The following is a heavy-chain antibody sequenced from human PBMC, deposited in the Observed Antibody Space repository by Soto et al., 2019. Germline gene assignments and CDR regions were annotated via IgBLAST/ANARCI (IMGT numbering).Heavy chain of an antibody. Sequence: RASVKVSCKASGYTFTSYGISWVRQAPGQGLEWMGWISAYNGNTNYAQKLQGRVTMTTDTSTSTAYMELRSLRSDDTAVYYCARVRMRNYDFWSGYPPSYGMDVWGQGTTVTVSS. CDR2: ISAYNGNT. D-gene: IGHD3-3*01. CDR3: ARVRMRNYDFWSGYPPSYGMDV. V-gene: IGHV1-18*04. CDR1: GYTFTSYG. J-gene: IGHJ6*02.